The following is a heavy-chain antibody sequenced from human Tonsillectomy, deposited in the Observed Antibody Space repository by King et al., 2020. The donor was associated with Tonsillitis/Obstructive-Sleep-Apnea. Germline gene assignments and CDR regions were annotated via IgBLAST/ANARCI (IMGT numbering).Heavy chain of an antibody. Sequence: QLVESGPGLVKPSETLSLTCTVSGGSISSSSSYWGWIRQPPGKGLEWIGTIYYSGSTYYNPSLKSRVTISVDTSKNQFSLELISVTAADPAVYYCATTSPPLYDSSGYSDAFDIWGQGTMVTVSS. CDR1: GGSISSSSSY. D-gene: IGHD3-22*01. CDR2: IYYSGST. CDR3: ATTSPPLYDSSGYSDAFDI. J-gene: IGHJ3*02. V-gene: IGHV4-39*01.